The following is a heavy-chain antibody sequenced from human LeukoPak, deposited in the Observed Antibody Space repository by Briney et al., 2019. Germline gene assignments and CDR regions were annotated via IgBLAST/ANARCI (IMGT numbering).Heavy chain of an antibody. CDR2: IKQDGSYK. CDR3: ASYTCYYDSGDYYYVGGFDH. CDR1: GFTFSRSW. J-gene: IGHJ4*02. D-gene: IGHD3-22*01. V-gene: IGHV3-7*01. Sequence: GGSLRLSCAASGFTFSRSWMSWVRQAPGKGLEWVASIKQDGSYKYYVDSVKGRFTISRDNAKSSLYLQMNSLRAEDTAVYYCASYTCYYDSGDYYYVGGFDHWGQGTLVTVSS.